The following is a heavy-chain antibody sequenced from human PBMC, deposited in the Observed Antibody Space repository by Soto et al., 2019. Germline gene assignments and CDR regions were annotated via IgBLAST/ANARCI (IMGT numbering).Heavy chain of an antibody. CDR3: AGSRTVTTSKLDY. J-gene: IGHJ4*02. CDR2: IYYSGST. Sequence: TLSLTCTVSGGSISSGGYYWSWIRQHPGKGLEWIGYIYYSGSTYYNPSLKSRVTISVDTSKNQFSLKLSSVTAADTAVYYCAGSRTVTTSKLDYWGQGTLVSVSS. CDR1: GGSISSGGYY. D-gene: IGHD4-17*01. V-gene: IGHV4-31*03.